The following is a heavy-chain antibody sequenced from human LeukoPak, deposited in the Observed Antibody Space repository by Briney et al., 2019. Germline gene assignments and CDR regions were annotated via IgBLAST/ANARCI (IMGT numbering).Heavy chain of an antibody. CDR3: ARGTGTSDWFDP. CDR1: GYTFTSYD. V-gene: IGHV1-8*01. J-gene: IGHJ5*02. D-gene: IGHD1-1*01. Sequence: ASVKVSCKASGYTFTSYDINWVRQATGQGLEWMGWMNPNSDNTGYAQKFQGRVTMTRNTSISTAYMELSSLRSEDTAVYYCARGTGTSDWFDPWGQGTLVTVSS. CDR2: MNPNSDNT.